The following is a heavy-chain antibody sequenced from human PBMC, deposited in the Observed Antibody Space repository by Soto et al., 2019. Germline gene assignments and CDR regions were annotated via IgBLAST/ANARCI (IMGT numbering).Heavy chain of an antibody. CDR2: ISYDGSNK. Sequence: LRLSCVASGFTFSNYAMNWVRQAPGKGLEWVAVISYDGSNKYYADSVKGRITISRDNSRNTLYLQMNNLRAEDTAMYYCARDLGNNYGSFAYWGQGTLVTVSS. CDR3: ARDLGNNYGSFAY. CDR1: GFTFSNYA. V-gene: IGHV3-30-3*01. J-gene: IGHJ4*02. D-gene: IGHD4-17*01.